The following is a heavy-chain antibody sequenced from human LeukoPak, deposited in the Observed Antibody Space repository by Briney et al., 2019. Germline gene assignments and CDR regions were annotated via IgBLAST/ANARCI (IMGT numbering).Heavy chain of an antibody. J-gene: IGHJ4*02. CDR2: ISSISSTI. CDR3: ARDLAVLDY. CDR1: GFTFSSYS. D-gene: IGHD3-16*01. V-gene: IGHV3-48*01. Sequence: SGGSLRLSCAASGFTFSSYSMNWVRQAPGKGLEWVSYISSISSTIYYADSVKGRFTISRENAKNSLYLQMNSPRAEDTAVYYCARDLAVLDYWGQGTLVTVSS.